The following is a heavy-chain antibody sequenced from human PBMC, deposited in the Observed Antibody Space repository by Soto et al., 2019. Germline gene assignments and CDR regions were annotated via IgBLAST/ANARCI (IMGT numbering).Heavy chain of an antibody. CDR1: GFTFTSSA. CDR3: AADLGGILRFLEWFSAGMDV. V-gene: IGHV1-58*01. Sequence: GASVKVSCKASGFTFTSSAVQWVRQARGQRLEWIGWIVVGSGNTNYAQKFQERVTITRDMSTSTAYMELSSLRSEDTAVYYCAADLGGILRFLEWFSAGMDVWGQGTTVTVSS. CDR2: IVVGSGNT. J-gene: IGHJ6*02. D-gene: IGHD3-3*01.